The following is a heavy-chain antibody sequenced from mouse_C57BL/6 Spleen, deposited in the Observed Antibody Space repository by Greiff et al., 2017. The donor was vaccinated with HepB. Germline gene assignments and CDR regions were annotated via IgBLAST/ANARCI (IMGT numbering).Heavy chain of an antibody. CDR1: GFSFNTYA. Sequence: EVKVVESGGGLVQPKGSLKLSCAASGFSFNTYAMNWVRQAPGKGLEWVARIRSKSNNYATYYADSVKDRFTISRDDSESMLYLQMNNLKTEDTAMYYCVREGAYYSNYVAYYFDYWGQGTTLTVSS. CDR2: IRSKSNNYAT. V-gene: IGHV10-1*01. D-gene: IGHD2-5*01. CDR3: VREGAYYSNYVAYYFDY. J-gene: IGHJ2*01.